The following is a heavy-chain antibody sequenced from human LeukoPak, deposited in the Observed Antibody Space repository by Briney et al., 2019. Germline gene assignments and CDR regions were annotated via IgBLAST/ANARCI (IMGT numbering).Heavy chain of an antibody. J-gene: IGHJ4*02. CDR1: GFTFSSYW. V-gene: IGHV3-7*01. CDR3: ARDKIEGPTKLDY. D-gene: IGHD1-1*01. CDR2: IKQDESEK. Sequence: GRSLRLSCAASGFTFSSYWMSWVRQAPGKGLEWVANIKQDESEKYYVDSLKGRFTISRDNAKNSLYLQMNSLRAEDTAVYYCARDKIEGPTKLDYWGQGILVTVSS.